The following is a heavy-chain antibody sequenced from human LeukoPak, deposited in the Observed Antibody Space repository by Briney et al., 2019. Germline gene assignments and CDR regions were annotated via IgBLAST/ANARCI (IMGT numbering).Heavy chain of an antibody. CDR3: ARAFSGVDMAQDAFDI. Sequence: PGGSLRLSCAASGFTFSSYSMNWVRQAPGKGLEWVSSISSSSSYIYYADSVKGRFTISRDNAKNSLYLQMNSLRAEDTAVYYCARAFSGVDMAQDAFDIWGQGTMVTVSS. V-gene: IGHV3-21*04. CDR1: GFTFSSYS. D-gene: IGHD3-10*01. CDR2: ISSSSSYI. J-gene: IGHJ3*02.